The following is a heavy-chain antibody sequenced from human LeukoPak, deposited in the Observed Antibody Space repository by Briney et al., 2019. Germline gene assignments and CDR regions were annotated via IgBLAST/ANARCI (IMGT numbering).Heavy chain of an antibody. Sequence: SETLSLTCTVSGGSISSYYWSWIRQPARKGLEWIGRIYTSGSTSYNPSLKSRVTMSVDTSKNQFSLKLSSVTAADTAVYYCARDLPYSRSWYGSVDYYYYGMDVWGQGTTVTVSS. D-gene: IGHD6-13*01. CDR2: IYTSGST. CDR3: ARDLPYSRSWYGSVDYYYYGMDV. J-gene: IGHJ6*02. V-gene: IGHV4-4*07. CDR1: GGSISSYY.